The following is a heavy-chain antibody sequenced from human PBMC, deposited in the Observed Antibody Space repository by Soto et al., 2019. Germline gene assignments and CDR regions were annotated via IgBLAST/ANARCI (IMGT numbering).Heavy chain of an antibody. CDR3: ARVRYGTPDY. D-gene: IGHD1-1*01. V-gene: IGHV3-23*01. CDR2: FSGLDGTT. CDR1: GVNFANYA. Sequence: GGSLRLSCSGSGVNFANYAMTWFRQAPGKGLEWVSAFSGLDGTTYYAASVKGRFTISRDDSKNSLYLQMNSLKTEDAAVYYCARVRYGTPDYWGQGTLVTVSS. J-gene: IGHJ4*02.